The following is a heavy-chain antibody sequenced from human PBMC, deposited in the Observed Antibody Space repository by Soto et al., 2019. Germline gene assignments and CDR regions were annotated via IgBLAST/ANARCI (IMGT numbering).Heavy chain of an antibody. CDR1: GGSISSGGYY. D-gene: IGHD2-2*01. CDR2: IYYSGST. J-gene: IGHJ3*02. V-gene: IGHV4-31*03. CDR3: ARALRYCSSTSCYLRDAFDI. Sequence: SETLSLTCTVSGGSISSGGYYWSWIRPHPGKGLEWIGYIYYSGSTYYNPSLKSRVTISVDTSKNQFSLKLSSVTAADTAVYYCARALRYCSSTSCYLRDAFDIWGQGTMVTVSS.